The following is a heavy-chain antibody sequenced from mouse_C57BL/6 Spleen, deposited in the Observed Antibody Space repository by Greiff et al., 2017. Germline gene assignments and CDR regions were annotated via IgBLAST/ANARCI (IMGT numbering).Heavy chain of an antibody. CDR3: ASEGGGPWFAY. CDR1: GYTFTSYW. V-gene: IGHV1-53*01. Sequence: QVHVKQSGTELVKPGASVKLSCKASGYTFTSYWMHWVKQRPGQGLEWIGNINPSNGGTNYNEKFKSKATLTVDKSSSTAYMQLSSLTSEDSAVYYCASEGGGPWFAYWGQGTLVTVSA. D-gene: IGHD3-3*01. CDR2: INPSNGGT. J-gene: IGHJ3*01.